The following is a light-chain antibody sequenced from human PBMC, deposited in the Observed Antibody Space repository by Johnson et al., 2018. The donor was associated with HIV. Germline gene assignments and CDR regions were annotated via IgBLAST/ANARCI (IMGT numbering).Light chain of an antibody. J-gene: IGLJ1*01. Sequence: QAVLTQPPSVSAAPGQKVTISCSGSSSNIGNNYVSWYQQVPGAAPKLLIYDNSKRPSGIPDRFSGSKSGTSATLGIAGLQTGDEADYYCGTWDSSLNVEVFGTGTRVTVL. CDR1: SSNIGNNY. V-gene: IGLV1-51*01. CDR2: DNS. CDR3: GTWDSSLNVEV.